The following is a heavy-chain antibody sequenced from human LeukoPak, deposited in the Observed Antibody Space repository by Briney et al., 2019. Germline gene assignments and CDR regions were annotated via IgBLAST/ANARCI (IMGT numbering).Heavy chain of an antibody. Sequence: GESLKISCKGSGYSFTNYWIGWVRQMPGKGLEYVGVFYPGDSDTTYSPSFQGQVTISADKSISTAYLQWSSLKASDTAMYYCARQGVGAFDIWGQGTMVTVSS. CDR1: GYSFTNYW. D-gene: IGHD3-16*01. V-gene: IGHV5-51*01. CDR3: ARQGVGAFDI. CDR2: FYPGDSDT. J-gene: IGHJ3*02.